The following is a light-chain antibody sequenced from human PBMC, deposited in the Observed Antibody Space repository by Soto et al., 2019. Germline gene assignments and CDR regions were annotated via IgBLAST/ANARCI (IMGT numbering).Light chain of an antibody. V-gene: IGKV3-11*01. CDR2: DTS. Sequence: EIVLTQSPATLSLSPGEGAALSCRASQSVSSFLAWYQQKPGQAPRLLIYDTSNRATGIPARFSGSGSGTDFTLTITSLEPEDVALYYCQHRRIWPLTFGGGTKVEIK. CDR3: QHRRIWPLT. CDR1: QSVSSF. J-gene: IGKJ4*01.